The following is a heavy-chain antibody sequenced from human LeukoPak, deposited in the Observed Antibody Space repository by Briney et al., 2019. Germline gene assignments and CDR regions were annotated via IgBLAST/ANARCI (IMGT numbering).Heavy chain of an antibody. V-gene: IGHV4-59*01. CDR3: ARSLQGSGYYNAFDI. CDR1: GGSISSYY. D-gene: IGHD3-3*01. J-gene: IGHJ3*02. CDR2: IYYSGST. Sequence: SETLSLTCTVSGGSISSYYWSWIRQPPGKGLEWIGYIYYSGSTNYNPSLKSRVTISVDTSKNQFSLKLSSVTAADTAVYYCARSLQGSGYYNAFDIWGQGTMVTVSS.